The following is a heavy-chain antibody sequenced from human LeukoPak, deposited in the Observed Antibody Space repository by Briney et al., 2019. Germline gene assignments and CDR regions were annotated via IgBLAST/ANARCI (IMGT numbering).Heavy chain of an antibody. V-gene: IGHV3-48*02. J-gene: IGHJ4*02. CDR2: ISSGSSTI. CDR1: GFTLSSYT. CDR3: AILPLLWFGELPAY. Sequence: GGSLRLSCAASGFTLSSYTMNWVRQAPGKGLEWVSYISSGSSTIFYADSVKGRFTISRDNAKNSLYLQMNSLRDEDTAIYYCAILPLLWFGELPAYWGQGTLVTVSS. D-gene: IGHD3-10*01.